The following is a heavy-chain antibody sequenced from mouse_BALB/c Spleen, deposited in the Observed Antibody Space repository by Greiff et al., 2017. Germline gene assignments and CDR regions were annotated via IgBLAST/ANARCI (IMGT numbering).Heavy chain of an antibody. J-gene: IGHJ4*01. CDR3: ARGRPYYAMDY. CDR2: INSNGGST. V-gene: IGHV5-6-3*01. Sequence: DVQLVESGGGLVQPGGSLKLSCAASGFTFSSYGMSWVRQTPDKRLELVATINSNGGSTYYPDSVKGRFTISRDNAKNTLYLQMSSLKSEDTAMYYCARGRPYYAMDYWGQGTSVTVSS. CDR1: GFTFSSYG.